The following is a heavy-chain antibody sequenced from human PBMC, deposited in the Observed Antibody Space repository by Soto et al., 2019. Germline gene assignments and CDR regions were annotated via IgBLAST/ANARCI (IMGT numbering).Heavy chain of an antibody. J-gene: IGHJ5*02. CDR1: GYTFTSYG. Sequence: QVQLVQSGAEVKKPGASVKVSCKASGYTFTSYGISWVRQAPGQGLEWMGWISAYNGNTNYAQKRQGRVTMTTDTSTSTAYMELRSLRSDDTAVYYCARVSYDFWSGYYTRWFDPWGQGTLVTVSS. V-gene: IGHV1-18*01. CDR2: ISAYNGNT. D-gene: IGHD3-3*01. CDR3: ARVSYDFWSGYYTRWFDP.